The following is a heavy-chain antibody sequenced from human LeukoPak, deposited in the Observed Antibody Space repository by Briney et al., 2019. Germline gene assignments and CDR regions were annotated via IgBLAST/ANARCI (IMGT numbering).Heavy chain of an antibody. CDR3: ARFVDDRSSAY. V-gene: IGHV4-39*07. D-gene: IGHD6-6*01. J-gene: IGHJ4*02. CDR2: INHSGST. Sequence: PSQTLSLTCTVSGGSISSGSYYWSWIRQPPGKGLEWIGEINHSGSTNYNPSLKSRVTISVDTSKNQFSLKLSSVTAADTAVYYCARFVDDRSSAYWGQGTLVTVSS. CDR1: GGSISSGSYY.